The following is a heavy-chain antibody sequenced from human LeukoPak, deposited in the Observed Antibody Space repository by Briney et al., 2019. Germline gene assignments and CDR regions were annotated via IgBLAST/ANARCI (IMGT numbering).Heavy chain of an antibody. CDR2: ISKTGTSV. Sequence: GGSLRLSCITSRLNFSVYYMTWIRQAPGNGLGAPGNGLEWLSHISKTGTSVYYADSVRGRFTISRDNAKNSLYLHMNNLRAEDTAVYYCVAGVALDFWGQGALVTVSA. CDR3: VAGVALDF. CDR1: RLNFSVYY. J-gene: IGHJ4*02. D-gene: IGHD3-3*01. V-gene: IGHV3-11*01.